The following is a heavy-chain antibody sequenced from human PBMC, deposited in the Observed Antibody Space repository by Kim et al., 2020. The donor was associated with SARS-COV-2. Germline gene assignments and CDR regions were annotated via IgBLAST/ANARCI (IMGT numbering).Heavy chain of an antibody. J-gene: IGHJ5*01. CDR3: ARRGYSYGFDS. V-gene: IGHV5-51*01. CDR2: DT. D-gene: IGHD5-18*01. Sequence: DTTYSPSVQGQVTMSADRAITPAYLQGSSLTASDTAMYYCARRGYSYGFDSWGQGTLVTVSS.